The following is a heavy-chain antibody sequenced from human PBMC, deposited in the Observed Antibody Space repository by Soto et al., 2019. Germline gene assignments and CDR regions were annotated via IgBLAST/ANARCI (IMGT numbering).Heavy chain of an antibody. J-gene: IGHJ6*04. CDR3: ARARKGSGSDYYYHYGMDV. CDR2: INHSGST. V-gene: IGHV4-34*01. CDR1: GGSFSDYY. Sequence: SETLSLTCSVYGGSFSDYYWSWIRHPPGKGLEWIGEINHSGSTNYNPSLKSRVTISVHTSKNQFSLKLSSVTAADTAVYYCARARKGSGSDYYYHYGMDVWGKGTTVTVS. D-gene: IGHD3-3*01.